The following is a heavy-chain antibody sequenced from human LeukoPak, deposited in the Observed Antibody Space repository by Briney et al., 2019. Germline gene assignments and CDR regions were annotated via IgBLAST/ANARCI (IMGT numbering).Heavy chain of an antibody. CDR3: ARDGSAHSRGHVVVPAAHHPYWYFDL. D-gene: IGHD2-2*01. CDR2: LYYNGRT. CDR1: GGSISSGGYS. J-gene: IGHJ2*01. V-gene: IGHV4-30-4*07. Sequence: SQTLSLTCAVSGGSISSGGYSWSWIRQPPGKGLEWIGYLYYNGRTNYNPSLKSRVTISVDTSKNQFSLKLSSVTAADTAVYYCARDGSAHSRGHVVVPAAHHPYWYFDLWGRGTLVTVSS.